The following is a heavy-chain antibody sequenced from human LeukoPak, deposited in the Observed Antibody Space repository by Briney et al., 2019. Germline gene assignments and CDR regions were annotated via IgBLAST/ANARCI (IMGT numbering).Heavy chain of an antibody. J-gene: IGHJ5*02. V-gene: IGHV3-30*02. D-gene: IGHD5-18*01. CDR1: GFTFSSYG. Sequence: GGSLRLSCAASGFTFSSYGMHWVRQAPGKGLEWVAFIRYDGSNKYYADSVKGRFTISRDNSKNTLYLQMNSLRAEDTAVYYCARGTDTAMVTGGYNWFDPWGQGTLVTVSS. CDR3: ARGTDTAMVTGGYNWFDP. CDR2: IRYDGSNK.